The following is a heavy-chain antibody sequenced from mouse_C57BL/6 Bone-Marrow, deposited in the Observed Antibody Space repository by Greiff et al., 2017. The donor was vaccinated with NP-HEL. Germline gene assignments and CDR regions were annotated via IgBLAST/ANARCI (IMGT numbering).Heavy chain of an antibody. V-gene: IGHV1-69*01. CDR1: GYTFTSYW. Sequence: QVQLQQPGAELVMPGASVKLSCKASGYTFTSYWMHWVKQRPGQGLEWIGEIDPSDSYNNYNQKFKGKSTLTVDKSSSTAYMRLSSLTSEDSAVYYCARKWTWYYIDYWCQGTTLTVSS. CDR2: IDPSDSYN. CDR3: ARKWTWYYIDY. J-gene: IGHJ2*01. D-gene: IGHD1-3*01.